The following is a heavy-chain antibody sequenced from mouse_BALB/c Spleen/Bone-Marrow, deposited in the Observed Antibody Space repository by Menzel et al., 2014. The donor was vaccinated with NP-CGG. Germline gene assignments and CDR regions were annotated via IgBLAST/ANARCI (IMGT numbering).Heavy chain of an antibody. CDR1: GYVFSSSR. J-gene: IGHJ3*01. Sequence: QVQLQQSGPELVKSGASVKISCKASGYVFSSSRMNWVKQRPGQGLEWIGRIYPGDGDTNYNGKFKGKATLTADKSSSTAYMQLSSLTSVDSAVYFCARTYGSSFFAYWGQGTLVTVSA. CDR2: IYPGDGDT. V-gene: IGHV1-82*01. CDR3: ARTYGSSFFAY. D-gene: IGHD1-1*01.